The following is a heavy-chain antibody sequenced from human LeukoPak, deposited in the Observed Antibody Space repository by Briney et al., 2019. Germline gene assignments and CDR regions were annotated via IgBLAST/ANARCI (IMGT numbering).Heavy chain of an antibody. Sequence: GGSLRLSCAASGFTFSNAWMSWVRQAPGKGLEWVGRIKSKTDGGTTDYAAPVKGRFTISRDDSKNTLYLQMNSLKTEDTAVYYCTTGGYDFWSGYSPRWYYGMDVWGQGTTVTVSS. CDR2: IKSKTDGGTT. J-gene: IGHJ6*02. CDR3: TTGGYDFWSGYSPRWYYGMDV. V-gene: IGHV3-15*01. CDR1: GFTFSNAW. D-gene: IGHD3-3*01.